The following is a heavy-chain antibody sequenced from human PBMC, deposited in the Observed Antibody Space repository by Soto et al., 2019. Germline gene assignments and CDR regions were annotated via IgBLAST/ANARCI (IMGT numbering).Heavy chain of an antibody. CDR3: ARHVVVVAASELDY. J-gene: IGHJ4*02. CDR2: IYYSGST. CDR1: GGSISSSSYY. V-gene: IGHV4-39*01. Sequence: SETLSLTCTVSGGSISSSSYYWGWIRQPPGKGLEWIGSIYYSGSTYCNPSLKSRVTISVDTSKNQFSLKLSSVTAADTAVYYCARHVVVVAASELDYWGQGTLVTVSS. D-gene: IGHD2-15*01.